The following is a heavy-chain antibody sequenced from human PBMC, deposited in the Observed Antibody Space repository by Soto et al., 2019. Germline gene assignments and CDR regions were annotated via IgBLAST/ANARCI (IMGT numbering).Heavy chain of an antibody. CDR1: GDSFSSSGAG. CDR2: TYYRSKWYY. D-gene: IGHD1-26*01. V-gene: IGHV6-1*01. J-gene: IGHJ4*01. CDR3: ARGEQYSGRIFDY. Sequence: SETQSLTWCINGDSFSSSGAGWRWFIQSASRGLDWLVRTYYRSKWYYEYAVSVRGRITINPDTSKNQYSLQLNSVTPEDTAVYFCARGEQYSGRIFDYWGQRTLVTVS.